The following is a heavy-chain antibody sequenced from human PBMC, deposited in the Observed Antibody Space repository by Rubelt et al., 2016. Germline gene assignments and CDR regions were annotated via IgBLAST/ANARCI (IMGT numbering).Heavy chain of an antibody. CDR3: ASTTGRLYYYYYGMDV. D-gene: IGHD4-17*01. Sequence: KASGYTFTSYDINWVRQATGQGLEWMGWMNPNSGNTGYAQKFQGRVAMTRSTSISTAYMELSSLRSEDTAVYYCASTTGRLYYYYYGMDVWGQGTTVTVSS. V-gene: IGHV1-8*01. CDR1: GYTFTSYD. J-gene: IGHJ6*02. CDR2: MNPNSGNT.